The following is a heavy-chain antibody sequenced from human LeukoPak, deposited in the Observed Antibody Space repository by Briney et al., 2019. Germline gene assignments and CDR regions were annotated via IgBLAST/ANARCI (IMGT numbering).Heavy chain of an antibody. Sequence: KPSETLSLTCTVSGGSISRYYWRWLRQPPGKGLEWRVYIYYSGSTNYNPSLKSRVTISVDTSKNQFSLKLSSVTAADTGVYYCARSNRYYYDSSGVPDAFDIWGQGTMGTVSS. J-gene: IGHJ3*02. V-gene: IGHV4-59*08. CDR1: GGSISRYY. CDR3: ARSNRYYYDSSGVPDAFDI. CDR2: IYYSGST. D-gene: IGHD3-22*01.